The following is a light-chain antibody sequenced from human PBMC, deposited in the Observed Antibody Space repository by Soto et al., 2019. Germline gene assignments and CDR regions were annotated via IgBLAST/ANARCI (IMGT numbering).Light chain of an antibody. Sequence: DIVVTESALSLPVTPVEPASISCXSSQSLLDSNGHHYLDWYVQKPGQSPLLLIHEASDRASGVPDRFSGSGSGTDFTLRISRVEAEDVGIYYCMQSRHFPITFGQGTRLEIK. CDR1: QSLLDSNGHHY. J-gene: IGKJ5*01. CDR3: MQSRHFPIT. CDR2: EAS. V-gene: IGKV2-28*01.